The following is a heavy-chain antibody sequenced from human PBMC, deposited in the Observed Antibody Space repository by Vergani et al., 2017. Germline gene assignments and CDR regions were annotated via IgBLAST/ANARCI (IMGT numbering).Heavy chain of an antibody. D-gene: IGHD6-13*01. J-gene: IGHJ5*02. V-gene: IGHV4-59*02. CDR1: GVSVTDYN. Sequence: QAQLQESGPGLVKPSETLSLTCHVFGVSVTDYNCNWIRQAPGKGLEWIGSLSTTGGDTHASHNPSLKSRVSISVDTSKSQFSLRLTSVTAADSAIYYWAGDTHSWQRADRWGQGLLVSVSS. CDR3: AGDTHSWQRADR. CDR2: LSTTGGDTHA.